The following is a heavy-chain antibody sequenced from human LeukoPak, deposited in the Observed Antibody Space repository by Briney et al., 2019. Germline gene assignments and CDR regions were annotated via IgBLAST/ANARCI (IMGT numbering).Heavy chain of an antibody. D-gene: IGHD4-17*01. CDR1: GFTFDDYA. J-gene: IGHJ6*02. CDR2: IRGDGVSR. Sequence: PGGSLRLSCAASGFTFDDYAMHWVRQAPGRGLEWVSLIRGDGVSRLYADSVKGRFTISRDNSKNTLYLQMNSLRAEDTAVYYCAKDSPNYGDYSGFMDVWGQGTTVTVSS. CDR3: AKDSPNYGDYSGFMDV. V-gene: IGHV3-43*02.